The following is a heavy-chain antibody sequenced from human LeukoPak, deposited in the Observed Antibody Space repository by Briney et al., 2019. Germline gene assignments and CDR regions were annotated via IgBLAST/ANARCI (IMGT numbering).Heavy chain of an antibody. CDR2: INHSGST. CDR1: GGSFSGYY. V-gene: IGHV4-34*01. J-gene: IGHJ3*02. Sequence: PSETLSLTCAVYGGSFSGYYWSWIRQPPGKGLEWIGEINHSGSTNYNPSLKSRVTILVDTSKNQFSLKLSSVTAADTAVYYCARGRRIAAAGSGAFDIWGQGTMVTVSS. D-gene: IGHD6-13*01. CDR3: ARGRRIAAAGSGAFDI.